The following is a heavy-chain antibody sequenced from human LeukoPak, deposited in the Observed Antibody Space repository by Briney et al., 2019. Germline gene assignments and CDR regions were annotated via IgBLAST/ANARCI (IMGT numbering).Heavy chain of an antibody. D-gene: IGHD3-10*01. CDR2: ISPGNSDT. CDR1: GYIFTNSW. CDR3: ATESYGSGRN. J-gene: IGHJ4*02. V-gene: IGHV5-51*01. Sequence: GEFLKISRKGSGYIFTNSWIGWVRQMPGKGLEWMGIISPGNSDTRYSPSFQGQVTISADKSISTAYLQWSSLKASDTAMYYCATESYGSGRNWGQGTLVTVSS.